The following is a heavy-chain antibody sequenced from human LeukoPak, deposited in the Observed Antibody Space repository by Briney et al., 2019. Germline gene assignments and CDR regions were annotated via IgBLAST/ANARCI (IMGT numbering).Heavy chain of an antibody. CDR1: GFTFNNCV. D-gene: IGHD3-10*01. V-gene: IGHV3-23*01. CDR3: ATTRVCGGVLLRPSCLYFED. CDR2: IDYSGGAT. Sequence: GGSLRLSCAASGFTFNNCVMSWVRQAPGKGLEWVSGIDYSGGATNYADSVQGRFTVSRDNSKNTLYLQMNNLRAEDTAVYYCATTRVCGGVLLRPSCLYFEDWGQGALVTVSS. J-gene: IGHJ4*02.